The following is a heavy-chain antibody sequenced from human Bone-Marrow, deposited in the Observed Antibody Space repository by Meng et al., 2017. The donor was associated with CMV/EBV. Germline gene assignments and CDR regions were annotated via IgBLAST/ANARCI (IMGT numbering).Heavy chain of an antibody. CDR3: ARSGGPLEGDY. CDR2: INHSGST. D-gene: IGHD1-26*01. Sequence: SETLSLTCAVYGGSFSGYYWSWIRQPPWKGLEWIGEINHSGSTNYNPSLKSRVTISVDTSKNQFSLKLSSVTAADTAVYYCARSGGPLEGDYWGQGTLVTVSS. J-gene: IGHJ4*02. CDR1: GGSFSGYY. V-gene: IGHV4-34*01.